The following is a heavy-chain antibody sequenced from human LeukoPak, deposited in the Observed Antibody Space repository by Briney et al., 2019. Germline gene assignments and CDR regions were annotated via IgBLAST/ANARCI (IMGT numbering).Heavy chain of an antibody. CDR1: GFTFNSYA. Sequence: GGSLRLSCAASGFTFNSYAMSWVRQAPGKGLEWVSIISASGGSTYYADSVKGRFTISRDNSKSTLYLQMNSLRAEDTAVYYCATQGGNFDSWGQGTLVTVSS. V-gene: IGHV3-23*01. D-gene: IGHD3-16*01. CDR2: ISASGGST. J-gene: IGHJ4*02. CDR3: ATQGGNFDS.